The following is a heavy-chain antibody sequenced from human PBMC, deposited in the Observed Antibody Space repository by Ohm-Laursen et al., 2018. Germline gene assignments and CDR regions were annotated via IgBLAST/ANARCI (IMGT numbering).Heavy chain of an antibody. CDR1: GGSISRYY. J-gene: IGHJ4*02. V-gene: IGHV4-59*12. CDR3: VRNGWYSVDY. Sequence: GTLSLTCTVSGGSISRYYWSWIRQPPGKGLEWIGYVYYNGYTNYNPSLKSRVTISVDTSKNQFSLKLSSVTAADTAVYYCVRNGWYSVDYWGQGTLVTVSP. CDR2: VYYNGYT. D-gene: IGHD6-19*01.